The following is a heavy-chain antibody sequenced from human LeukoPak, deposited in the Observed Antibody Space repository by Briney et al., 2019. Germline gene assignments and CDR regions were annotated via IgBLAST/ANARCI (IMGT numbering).Heavy chain of an antibody. D-gene: IGHD3-22*01. Sequence: PGGSLRLSCAASGFMFNSFWMSWVRQAPGKGLEWVANIKEDGSEKYYVESVKGRFTISRDNAKNSQFLQMNSLRAEDTAVYYCAREYYYNSSGYRALGYWGQGTLVTVSS. V-gene: IGHV3-7*01. CDR3: AREYYYNSSGYRALGY. CDR2: IKEDGSEK. CDR1: GFMFNSFW. J-gene: IGHJ4*02.